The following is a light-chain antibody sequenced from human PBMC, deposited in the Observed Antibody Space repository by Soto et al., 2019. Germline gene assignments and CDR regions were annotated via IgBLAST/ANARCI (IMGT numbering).Light chain of an antibody. CDR2: KAP. Sequence: DIQMTQSPSTLSAFVGDRVTITVLASQSISSWLAWSQQKPGKAPKILIHKAPSLESGARSRFSGSGSVTEFTPTISGLQPDDVAPYDCQPYNSYPYSFGHGTRLEVK. V-gene: IGKV1-5*03. CDR1: QSISSW. CDR3: QPYNSYPYS. J-gene: IGKJ2*01.